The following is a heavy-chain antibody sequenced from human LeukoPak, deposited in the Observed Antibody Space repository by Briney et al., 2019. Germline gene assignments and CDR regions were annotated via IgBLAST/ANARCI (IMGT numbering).Heavy chain of an antibody. J-gene: IGHJ4*02. CDR3: ARTGAYYSGMYYFDY. CDR1: GGTFSSYA. D-gene: IGHD3-22*01. Sequence: ASVKVSCKASGGTFSSYAISWVRQAPGQGLEWVGWINPKSGGTNYAQKFQGRVTMARDTSTSTAYMELSRLRSDDTAVYYCARTGAYYSGMYYFDYWGQGALVTVSS. CDR2: INPKSGGT. V-gene: IGHV1-2*02.